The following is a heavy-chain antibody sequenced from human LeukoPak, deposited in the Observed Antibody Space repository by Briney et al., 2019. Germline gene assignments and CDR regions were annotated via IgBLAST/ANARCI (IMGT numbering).Heavy chain of an antibody. CDR1: GFTFKSYA. Sequence: PGGSLRLSCATSGFTFKSYAMNWVRQSPGKGLEWVSSISGDSTDIYYADSLMGRSTISRDNAKNSLYLQMNSLRAEDTAVYYCAKVGQDLGYFDWLLGYWGQGTLVTVSS. J-gene: IGHJ4*02. CDR2: ISGDSTDI. CDR3: AKVGQDLGYFDWLLGY. V-gene: IGHV3-21*04. D-gene: IGHD3-9*01.